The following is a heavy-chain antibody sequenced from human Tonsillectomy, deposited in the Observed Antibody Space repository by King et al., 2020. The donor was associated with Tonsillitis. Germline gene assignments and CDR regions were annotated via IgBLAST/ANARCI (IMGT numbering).Heavy chain of an antibody. Sequence: VQLVESGGGVVQPGRSLRLSCAASGFSLSSWGMHWVRQAPGKGLEWVAVMWYDGSKKDYADSVKGRFTISRDISKSTRYVQMNSLRAEDTAVYYCARDGGIGLDYWGQGTLVAVSS. CDR1: GFSLSSWG. J-gene: IGHJ4*02. D-gene: IGHD3-16*01. V-gene: IGHV3-33*08. CDR3: ARDGGIGLDY. CDR2: MWYDGSKK.